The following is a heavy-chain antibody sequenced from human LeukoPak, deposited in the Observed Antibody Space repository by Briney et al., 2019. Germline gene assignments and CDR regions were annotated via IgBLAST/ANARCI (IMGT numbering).Heavy chain of an antibody. CDR1: GFNFNKYG. Sequence: GGSLRLSCAASGFNFNKYGMTWARQAPGKGLEWVSTITGRSDKTYYTDSVKGRFVTSRDNSKDTLYLQMNSLRAEDTALYYCAKGGWLDDLGQGALVTVSS. J-gene: IGHJ4*02. V-gene: IGHV3-23*01. CDR3: AKGGWLDD. CDR2: ITGRSDKT. D-gene: IGHD6-19*01.